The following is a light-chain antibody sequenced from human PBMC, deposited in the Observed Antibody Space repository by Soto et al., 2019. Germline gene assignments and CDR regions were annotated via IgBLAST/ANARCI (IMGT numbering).Light chain of an antibody. J-gene: IGKJ5*01. CDR1: QSVSSSY. CDR3: QQRSDWPPN. Sequence: ESVVAEGPRTVTLSPGERAAGSGRTSQSVSSSYLAWYQQKPGQAPRLLIYDASNRATGIPARFRGSGSGTGLALPISPLEPADFAAYQCQQRSDWPPNLGQGTRLEIK. CDR2: DAS. V-gene: IGKV3D-20*02.